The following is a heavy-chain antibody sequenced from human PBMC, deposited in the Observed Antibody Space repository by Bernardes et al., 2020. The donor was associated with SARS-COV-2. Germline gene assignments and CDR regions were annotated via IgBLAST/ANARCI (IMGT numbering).Heavy chain of an antibody. CDR2: ISYDGSNK. CDR1: GFTFSSYG. J-gene: IGHJ6*02. V-gene: IGHV3-30*18. D-gene: IGHD3-10*01. CDR3: TKDQAASELLWFGSTSAGGMDV. Sequence: GGSLRLSCAASGFTFSSYGMHWVRQAPGKGLEWVAVISYDGSNKYYADSVKGRFTISRDNSKNTLYLQMNSLRAEDTAVYYCTKDQAASELLWFGSTSAGGMDVWGQGTTVTVSS.